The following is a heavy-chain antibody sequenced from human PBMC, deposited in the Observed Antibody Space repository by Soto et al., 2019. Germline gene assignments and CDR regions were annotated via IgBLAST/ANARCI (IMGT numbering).Heavy chain of an antibody. CDR2: IYYSGST. CDR1: GGSISSYY. CDR3: AKGRSYYYYYGVDV. V-gene: IGHV4-59*12. Sequence: PSETLSLTCTVSGGSISSYYLSWIRQPPGKGLEWIGYIYYSGSTNYNPSLKSRVTISVDTSKNQFSLKLSSVTAADTALYYCAKGRSYYYYYGVDVWGQGTTVTVSS. J-gene: IGHJ6*02.